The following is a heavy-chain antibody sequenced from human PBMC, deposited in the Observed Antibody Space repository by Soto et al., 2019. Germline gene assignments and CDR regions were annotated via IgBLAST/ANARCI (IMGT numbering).Heavy chain of an antibody. Sequence: ENLSLTCTVSGGSISSSSYYWGWSRQPPGKGLEWIGSIYYSGSTYYNPSLKSRVTISVDTSKNQFSLKLSSVTAADTAVYYCARVGSGSYYKEYYYYGMDVWGQGTTVT. CDR2: IYYSGST. CDR3: ARVGSGSYYKEYYYYGMDV. D-gene: IGHD3-10*01. CDR1: GGSISSSSYY. J-gene: IGHJ6*02. V-gene: IGHV4-39*01.